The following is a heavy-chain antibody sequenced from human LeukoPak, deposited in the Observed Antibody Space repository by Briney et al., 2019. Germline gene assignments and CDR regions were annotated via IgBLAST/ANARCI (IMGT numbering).Heavy chain of an antibody. CDR3: ARDSDWNYERPYYMDV. J-gene: IGHJ6*03. D-gene: IGHD1-7*01. CDR1: GGTFSSYA. Sequence: GGTFSSYAXSWVRQAPGQGLEWMXRIIPIFGTANYAQKFQGRVTITTDESKSTAYMEVSSLRSEDTAVYYCARDSDWNYERPYYMDVWGKGTTVTVSS. V-gene: IGHV1-69*05. CDR2: IIPIFGTA.